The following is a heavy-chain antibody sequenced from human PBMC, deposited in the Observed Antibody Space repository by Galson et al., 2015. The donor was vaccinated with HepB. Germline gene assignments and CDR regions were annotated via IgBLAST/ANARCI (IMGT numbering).Heavy chain of an antibody. CDR1: GFTFSSYA. CDR3: ARGVAVAGTGDYFDY. V-gene: IGHV3-30-3*01. D-gene: IGHD6-19*01. J-gene: IGHJ4*02. CDR2: ISYDGSNK. Sequence: SLRLSCAASGFTFSSYAMHWVRQAPGKGLEWVAVISYDGSNKYYADSVKGRFTISRDNSKNTLYLQMNSLRAEDTAVYYCARGVAVAGTGDYFDYWGQGTLVTVSS.